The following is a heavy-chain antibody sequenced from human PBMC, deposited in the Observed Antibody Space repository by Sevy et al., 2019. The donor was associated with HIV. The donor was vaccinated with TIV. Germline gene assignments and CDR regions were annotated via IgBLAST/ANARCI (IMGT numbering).Heavy chain of an antibody. V-gene: IGHV3-23*01. CDR1: GFTFSTYA. D-gene: IGHD3-10*01. CDR3: AKDRVSGTYYTGDLDY. CDR2: ISASGGST. Sequence: GGSLRLSCAASGFTFSTYAMTWVRQAPGKGLEWVSVISASGGSTYYSDSMKGRFTISRDNSKNTLYLQMNSLRAEDTAVYYCAKDRVSGTYYTGDLDYWGQGTLVTVSS. J-gene: IGHJ4*02.